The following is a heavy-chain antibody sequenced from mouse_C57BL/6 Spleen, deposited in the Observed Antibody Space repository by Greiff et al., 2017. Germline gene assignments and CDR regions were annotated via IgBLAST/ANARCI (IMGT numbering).Heavy chain of an antibody. Sequence: QVQLKQSGPELVKPGASVKISCKASGYAFSSSWMNWVKQRPGKGLEWIGRIYPGDGDTNYNGKFKGKATLTADKSSSTAYMQLSSLASEDSAVYFCASFTTVVDFDYWGKGPTLTVSS. J-gene: IGHJ2*01. CDR1: GYAFSSSW. V-gene: IGHV1-82*01. CDR3: ASFTTVVDFDY. CDR2: IYPGDGDT. D-gene: IGHD1-1*01.